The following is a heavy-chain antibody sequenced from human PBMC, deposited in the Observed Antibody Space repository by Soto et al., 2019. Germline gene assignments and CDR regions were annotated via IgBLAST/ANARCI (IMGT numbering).Heavy chain of an antibody. Sequence: PSETLSLTCTVSGGSVSSGSYYWSWIRQPPGKGLEWIGYIYYSGSTNYNPSLKSRVTISVDTSKNQFSLQMSSLRAEDTAVYYCARVGPEPYSGYEKPLDHWGPGTLVTVSS. D-gene: IGHD5-12*01. CDR2: IYYSGST. CDR3: ARVGPEPYSGYEKPLDH. V-gene: IGHV4-61*01. CDR1: GGSVSSGSYY. J-gene: IGHJ4*02.